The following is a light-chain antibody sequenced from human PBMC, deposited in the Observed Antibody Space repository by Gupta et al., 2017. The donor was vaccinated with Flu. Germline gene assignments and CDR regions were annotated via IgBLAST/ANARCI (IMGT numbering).Light chain of an antibody. CDR1: SSNIGNNA. J-gene: IGLJ3*02. Sequence: QSVLTQPPSVSEAPRQRVTISCSGSSSNIGNNAVDWYQQLPGKAPKLLIYYDDRLPSGVSDRFSGSKSGTSAALAISGLQAEEEAEYYCAAWEDSRNGPVFGGGTKLTVL. CDR3: AAWEDSRNGPV. CDR2: YDD. V-gene: IGLV1-36*01.